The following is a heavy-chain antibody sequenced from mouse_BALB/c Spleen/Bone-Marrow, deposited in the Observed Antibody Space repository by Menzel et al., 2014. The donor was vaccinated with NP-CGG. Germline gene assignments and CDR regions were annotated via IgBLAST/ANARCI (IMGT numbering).Heavy chain of an antibody. Sequence: EVMLVESGPSLVEPSQTLSLTCSVTGDSITSGYWNWIRKFPGNKLEYMGYISYSGSTYYNPSLKSRTSITRDTSKNQYYLQLNSVTIEDTATYYCARYKGYYDHDGDYFDYWGQGTTLTVSS. CDR1: GDSITSGY. J-gene: IGHJ2*01. D-gene: IGHD2-4*01. V-gene: IGHV3-8*02. CDR3: ARYKGYYDHDGDYFDY. CDR2: ISYSGST.